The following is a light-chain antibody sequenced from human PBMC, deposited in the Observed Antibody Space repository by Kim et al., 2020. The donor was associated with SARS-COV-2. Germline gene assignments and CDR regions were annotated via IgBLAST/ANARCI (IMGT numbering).Light chain of an antibody. CDR1: QGISSF. Sequence: ASVGDRVTITCRASQGISSFLAWYQQKPGKVPKLLIYAASTLHSGVSSRFSGSGSGTEFTLTISSLQPEDFATYYCQQVNSYPITFGQGTRLEIK. J-gene: IGKJ5*01. CDR3: QQVNSYPIT. V-gene: IGKV1-9*01. CDR2: AAS.